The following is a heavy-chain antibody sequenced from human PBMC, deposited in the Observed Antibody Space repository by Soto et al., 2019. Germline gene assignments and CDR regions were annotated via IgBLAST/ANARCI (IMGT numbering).Heavy chain of an antibody. CDR3: VKDNDGYDSYYFDS. Sequence: EVHLVESGGVVLQPGGSLRLSCAASGFPFTDYSMNWGRQAPAKALEWVSLISRDGSATYYSDSVKGRFTVSRDNSRNSLFLKMHSLRTEDNELYDCVKDNDGYDSYYFDSCGHGTLVTVSS. V-gene: IGHV3-43*01. J-gene: IGHJ4*01. D-gene: IGHD5-12*01. CDR2: ISRDGSAT. CDR1: GFPFTDYS.